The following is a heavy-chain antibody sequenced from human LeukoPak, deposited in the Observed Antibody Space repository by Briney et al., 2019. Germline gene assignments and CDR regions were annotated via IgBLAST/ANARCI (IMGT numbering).Heavy chain of an antibody. V-gene: IGHV4-39*07. D-gene: IGHD2-15*01. CDR2: IYYSGST. Sequence: SETLSLTCTVSGGFISSSSYYWGWIRQPPGKGLERIGSIYYSGSTYYNPSLKSRVTISVDTSKNQFSLKLTSVTAADTAVYYCASYLLRSRPYGMDVWGQGTTVTVSS. J-gene: IGHJ6*02. CDR1: GGFISSSSYY. CDR3: ASYLLRSRPYGMDV.